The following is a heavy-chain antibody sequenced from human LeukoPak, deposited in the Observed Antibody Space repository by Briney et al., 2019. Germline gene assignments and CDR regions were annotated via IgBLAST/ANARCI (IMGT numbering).Heavy chain of an antibody. D-gene: IGHD3-3*02. Sequence: GGSLRLSCAASGFIFSNHGMHWVRQAPGKGLEWVTFIEHDGGVKYYADSVKGRFTISRDNSKDTLYLQMNSLRAEDTAIYYCAKDLAYYFDYWGLGNLVTVSS. CDR3: AKDLAYYFDY. J-gene: IGHJ4*02. V-gene: IGHV3-30*02. CDR2: IEHDGGVK. CDR1: GFIFSNHG.